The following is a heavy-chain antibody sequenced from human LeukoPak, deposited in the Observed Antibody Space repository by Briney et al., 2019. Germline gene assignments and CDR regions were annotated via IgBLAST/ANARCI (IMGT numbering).Heavy chain of an antibody. CDR2: ISAYNGNT. CDR3: ARDRLDYYDSSGYSDY. V-gene: IGHV1-18*01. J-gene: IGHJ4*02. D-gene: IGHD3-22*01. CDR1: GYTFTSYG. Sequence: ASVKVSCKASGYTFTSYGISWVRQAPGQGLEWMGWISAYNGNTNYAQKLQGRVTMTTDTSTSTAYMGLRSLRSDDTAVYYCARDRLDYYDSSGYSDYWGQGTLVTVSS.